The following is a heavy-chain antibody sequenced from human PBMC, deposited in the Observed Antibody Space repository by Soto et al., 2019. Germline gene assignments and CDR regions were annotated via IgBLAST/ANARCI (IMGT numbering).Heavy chain of an antibody. CDR3: AKESRDGSNGYGVDY. V-gene: IGHV3-23*01. D-gene: IGHD6-13*01. J-gene: IGHJ4*02. Sequence: EVQLLESGGGLVQPGGSLRLSCVASGFTFSIYAMSWVRQAPGKGLEWVSAISGSGGTIYYADSVKGRFTISRENSKNTLYLQMNSLRAEDTAVYYCAKESRDGSNGYGVDYWGQGTLVTVSS. CDR1: GFTFSIYA. CDR2: ISGSGGTI.